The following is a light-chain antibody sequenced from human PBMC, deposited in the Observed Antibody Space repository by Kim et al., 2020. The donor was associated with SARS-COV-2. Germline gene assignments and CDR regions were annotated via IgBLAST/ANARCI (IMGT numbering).Light chain of an antibody. CDR2: YTT. Sequence: RVTISGTGSSSNIGANYEVHWYQQLPGTAPKPRIFYTTTRPSGVPDRFSGSKSGTSASLAITGLQAEDEADYYCQSYDSSLSAWVFGGGTKLTVL. CDR3: QSYDSSLSAWV. CDR1: SSNIGANYE. V-gene: IGLV1-40*01. J-gene: IGLJ3*02.